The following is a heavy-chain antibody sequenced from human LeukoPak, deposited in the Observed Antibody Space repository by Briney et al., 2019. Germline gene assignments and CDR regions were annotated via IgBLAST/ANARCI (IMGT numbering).Heavy chain of an antibody. CDR2: IYYSGST. J-gene: IGHJ4*02. CDR3: ARDGRQGWFGEGFDY. D-gene: IGHD3-10*01. Sequence: PSQTLSLTCTVSGGSISSGDYYWSWIRQPPGKGLEWIGYIYYSGSTYYNPSLKSRVTISVDTSKNQFSLKLSSVTAADTAVYYCARDGRQGWFGEGFDYWGQGTLVTVSS. V-gene: IGHV4-30-4*08. CDR1: GGSISSGDYY.